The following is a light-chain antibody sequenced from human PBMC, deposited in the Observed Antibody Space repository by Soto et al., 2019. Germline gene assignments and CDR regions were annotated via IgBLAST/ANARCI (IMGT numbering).Light chain of an antibody. Sequence: EIVLTQSPATLSLSPGERATLSCRASQSVSSYLSWYQHKPGQAPMLLIYDASNSSTGIPARFSGSGSGTDFTLTISSLEPEAFAVYYCQQRTDWPPAVTFGQGTRLEIK. CDR3: QQRTDWPPAVT. CDR2: DAS. V-gene: IGKV3-11*01. J-gene: IGKJ5*01. CDR1: QSVSSY.